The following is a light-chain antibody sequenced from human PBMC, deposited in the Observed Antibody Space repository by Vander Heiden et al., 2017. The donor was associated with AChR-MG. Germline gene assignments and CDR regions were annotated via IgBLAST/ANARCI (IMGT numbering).Light chain of an antibody. Sequence: QSVLTQPPSASGAPGQRFTIACSGSISNISSDTISCYPQLPGTAPKLLPPLNNRRPTGVPDRCSGSKSCASAALAISGLQSDKEADYYYSAWDDSLNGRVVFGGGTKLTVL. CDR2: LNN. CDR3: SAWDDSLNGRVV. J-gene: IGLJ2*01. V-gene: IGLV1-44*01. CDR1: ISNISSDT.